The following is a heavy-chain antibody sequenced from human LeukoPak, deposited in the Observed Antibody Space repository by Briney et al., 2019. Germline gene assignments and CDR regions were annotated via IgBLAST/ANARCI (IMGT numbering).Heavy chain of an antibody. CDR3: ARDVYDILTGYQPVWFDP. CDR1: GFTVSSNY. V-gene: IGHV3-66*01. CDR2: IYSGGST. Sequence: PGGSLRLSCAASGFTVSSNYMSWVRQAPGKGLEWVSVIYSGGSTYYADSVKGRFTISRDNSKNTLYLQMNSLRAEDTAVHYCARDVYDILTGYQPVWFDPWGQGTLVTVSS. J-gene: IGHJ5*02. D-gene: IGHD3-9*01.